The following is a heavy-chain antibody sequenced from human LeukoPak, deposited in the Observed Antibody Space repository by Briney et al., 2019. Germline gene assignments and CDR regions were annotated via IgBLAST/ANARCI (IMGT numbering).Heavy chain of an antibody. D-gene: IGHD4-17*01. CDR1: GGSFSGYY. J-gene: IGHJ4*02. CDR3: ASTHYGDYRFDY. V-gene: IGHV4-34*01. Sequence: SETLSLTCAVYGGSFSGYYWSWIRQPPGKGLEWIGEINHSGSTNYNPSLKSRVTISVDTSKNQFSLMLSSVTAADTAVYYCASTHYGDYRFDYWGQGTLVTVSS. CDR2: INHSGST.